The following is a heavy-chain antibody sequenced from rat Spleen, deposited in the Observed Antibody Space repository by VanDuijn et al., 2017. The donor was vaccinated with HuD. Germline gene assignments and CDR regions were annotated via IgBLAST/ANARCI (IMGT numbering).Heavy chain of an antibody. V-gene: IGHV5-17*01. J-gene: IGHJ3*01. Sequence: EVQLVESGGGLVQPGNSLKLSCAASGFTFSDYAMAWVRQSPKKGLEWVATISYDGSSTYYRDSVRGRFTISRDKAKSALYLQMGSLRSEDTATYYCASGLYNWFTYWGQGTLVTVSS. CDR1: GFTFSDYA. CDR3: ASGLYNWFTY. CDR2: ISYDGSST.